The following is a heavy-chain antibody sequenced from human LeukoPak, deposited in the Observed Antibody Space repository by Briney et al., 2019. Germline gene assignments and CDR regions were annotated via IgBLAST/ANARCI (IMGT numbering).Heavy chain of an antibody. Sequence: PGGSLRLSCAASGFTFSDYYMSWFRQAPGKGLEWVSYISSSGSTIYYADSVKGRFTISRDNAKNSLYLQMNSLRAEDTAVYYCAREGTTVTTDLYYYYGMDVWGQGTTVTVSS. CDR3: AREGTTVTTDLYYYYGMDV. CDR1: GFTFSDYY. J-gene: IGHJ6*02. CDR2: ISSSGSTI. V-gene: IGHV3-11*01. D-gene: IGHD4-17*01.